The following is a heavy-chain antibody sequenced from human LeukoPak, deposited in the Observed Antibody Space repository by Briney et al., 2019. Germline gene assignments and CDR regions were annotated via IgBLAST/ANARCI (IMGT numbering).Heavy chain of an antibody. V-gene: IGHV4-34*01. CDR1: GGSFSGYY. Sequence: SETLSLTCAVYGGSFSGYYWSWIRQPPGKGLERIGEINHSGSTNYNPSLKSRVTISVDTSKNQFSLKLSSVTAADTAVYYCAGYCSSTSCYTPYYYYGMDVWGQGTTVTVSS. CDR3: AGYCSSTSCYTPYYYYGMDV. J-gene: IGHJ6*02. D-gene: IGHD2-2*02. CDR2: INHSGST.